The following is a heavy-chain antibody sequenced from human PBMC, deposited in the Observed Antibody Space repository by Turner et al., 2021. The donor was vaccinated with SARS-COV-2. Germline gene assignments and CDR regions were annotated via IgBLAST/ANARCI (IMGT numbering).Heavy chain of an antibody. J-gene: IGHJ4*02. CDR3: AGHKWRRGAFDY. CDR1: GFTVSSNY. V-gene: IGHV3-66*04. CDR2: IYSGGST. Sequence: EVQLVVSGGGSVQAGGSLRPSCAAAGFTVSSNYMGWGRRAPGKGLGWVSLIYSGGSTDYADSVKGRFTISRDNSKNTLSLKMNSLRAEDTAVYYCAGHKWRRGAFDYWGQGTLVTVSS. D-gene: IGHD5-12*01.